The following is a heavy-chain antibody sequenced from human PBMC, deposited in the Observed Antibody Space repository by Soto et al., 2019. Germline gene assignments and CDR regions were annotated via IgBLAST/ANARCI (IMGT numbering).Heavy chain of an antibody. CDR3: AYGDSRGPFDS. CDR1: GCSISRYY. J-gene: IGHJ4*02. D-gene: IGHD4-17*01. V-gene: IGHV4-59*01. CDR2: IYNSGST. Sequence: SETLSLTCTVSGCSISRYYWSWSRQPPGKGLEWIGYIYNSGSTNYNPSLKSRVTISVDTSKNQFSLKLSSVTAADTAVYYCAYGDSRGPFDSWGQGTLVTVSS.